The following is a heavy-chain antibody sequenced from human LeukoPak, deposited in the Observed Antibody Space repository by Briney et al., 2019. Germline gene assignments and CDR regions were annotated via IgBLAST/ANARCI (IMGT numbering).Heavy chain of an antibody. CDR3: ANLYGQHPH. V-gene: IGHV3-23*01. CDR2: ISAGGSTP. Sequence: PGGSLRLSCAASGFTVSSNYMSWVRQAPGKGLEWVSTISAGGSTPYYADSVEGRFAISRDNSKNTLALQMDSLRVEDTAIYYCANLYGQHPHWGQGTLVTVSS. D-gene: IGHD3-10*01. J-gene: IGHJ4*02. CDR1: GFTVSSNY.